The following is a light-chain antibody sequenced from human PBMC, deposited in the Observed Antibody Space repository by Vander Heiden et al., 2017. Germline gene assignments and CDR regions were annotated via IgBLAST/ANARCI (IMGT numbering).Light chain of an antibody. CDR2: DAS. CDR3: QQRRDWPLT. J-gene: IGKJ4*01. V-gene: IGKV3-11*01. CDR1: QTVSSY. Sequence: EFVLTHSLATLSLSPGERATLSCRASQTVSSYLAWYQQKPGQAPRLLIYDASNRAAGIPARFSGSGSGTDFTLTISSLEPEDFAVYYCQQRRDWPLTFGGGTKVEIK.